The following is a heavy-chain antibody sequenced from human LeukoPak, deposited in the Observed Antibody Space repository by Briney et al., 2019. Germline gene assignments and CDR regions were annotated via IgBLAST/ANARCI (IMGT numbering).Heavy chain of an antibody. V-gene: IGHV2-70*11. CDR2: IDWDDDK. CDR1: GFSLSTSGMC. J-gene: IGHJ6*03. CDR3: ARIRWVYYDSSGYYNGDYYYYYCMDV. D-gene: IGHD3-22*01. Sequence: SGPALVKPTQTLTLTCTFSGFSLSTSGMCVSWIRQPPGKALEWLARIDWDDDKYYSTSLKTRLTISKDTSKNQVVLTMTNMDPVDTATYYCARIRWVYYDSSGYYNGDYYYYYCMDVWGKGTTVTVSS.